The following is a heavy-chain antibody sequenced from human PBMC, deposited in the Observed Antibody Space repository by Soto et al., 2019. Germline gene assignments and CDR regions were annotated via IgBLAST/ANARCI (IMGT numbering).Heavy chain of an antibody. J-gene: IGHJ6*02. CDR1: GFTFSSYG. V-gene: IGHV3-30*18. Sequence: QVQLVESGGGVVQPGRSLRLSCAASGFTFSSYGMHWVRQAPGKGLEWVAVISYDGSNKYYADSVKGRFTISRDNFKKTLYLQRNSLRAEDTAVYNCAKEGGYYGSGSYSVGANYYGMDVWGQGTTVTVSS. CDR3: AKEGGYYGSGSYSVGANYYGMDV. CDR2: ISYDGSNK. D-gene: IGHD3-10*01.